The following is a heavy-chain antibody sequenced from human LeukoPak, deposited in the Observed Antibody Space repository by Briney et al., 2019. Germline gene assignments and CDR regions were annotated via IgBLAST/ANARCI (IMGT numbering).Heavy chain of an antibody. CDR3: ASTFYGDSPPY. D-gene: IGHD4-17*01. V-gene: IGHV3-23*01. CDR1: GFTLSSYA. CDR2: ISGSGPYT. J-gene: IGHJ4*02. Sequence: GGSLRLSCAASGFTLSSYAMSWVRQAPGKGLEWVSGISGSGPYTFYTDSVKGRFTISRDSSKNTLYLQMNSLRAEDTAVYYCASTFYGDSPPYWGQGTLVTVSS.